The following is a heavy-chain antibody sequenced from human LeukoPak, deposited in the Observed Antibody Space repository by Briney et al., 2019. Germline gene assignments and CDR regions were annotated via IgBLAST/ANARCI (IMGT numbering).Heavy chain of an antibody. V-gene: IGHV4-59*01. CDR2: IYYSGST. J-gene: IGHJ4*02. D-gene: IGHD6-19*01. Sequence: PSETLSLTCTDSGGSISSYYWSWIRQPPGKGLEWIGYIYYSGSTNYNPSLKSRVTISVDTSKNQFSLKLSSVTAADTAVYYCARDSVAIRYWGQGTLVTVSS. CDR3: ARDSVAIRY. CDR1: GGSISSYY.